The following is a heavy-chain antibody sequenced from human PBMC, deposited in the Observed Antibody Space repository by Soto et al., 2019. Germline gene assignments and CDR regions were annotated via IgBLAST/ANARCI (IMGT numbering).Heavy chain of an antibody. J-gene: IGHJ4*02. CDR2: ISYDGSKK. Sequence: PGGSLRLSCAASGFTFTSYAMHWVRQAPGKGLEWVAVISYDGSKKYYADSVQGRFTISRDNSKNTVYLQMDSLRTEDTAVFYCAREAWTNGNSYGWYFDYWGQGTLVTVSS. CDR1: GFTFTSYA. CDR3: AREAWTNGNSYGWYFDY. D-gene: IGHD5-18*01. V-gene: IGHV3-30-3*01.